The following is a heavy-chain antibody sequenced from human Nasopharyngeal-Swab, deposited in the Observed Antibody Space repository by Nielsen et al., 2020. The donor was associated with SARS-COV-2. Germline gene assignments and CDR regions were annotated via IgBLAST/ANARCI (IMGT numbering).Heavy chain of an antibody. Sequence: ASVKVSCKASGYTFTSYAMNWVRQAPGQGLEWMGWINTNTGNPTYAQGFTGRFVFSLDTSVSTAYLQISSLKAEDTAVYYCAREKGIVPEWDYYMDVWGKETTVTVSS. CDR2: INTNTGNP. D-gene: IGHD2/OR15-2a*01. J-gene: IGHJ6*03. CDR1: GYTFTSYA. CDR3: AREKGIVPEWDYYMDV. V-gene: IGHV7-4-1*02.